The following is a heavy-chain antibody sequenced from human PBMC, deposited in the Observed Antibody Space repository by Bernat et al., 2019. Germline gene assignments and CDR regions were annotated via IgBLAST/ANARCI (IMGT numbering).Heavy chain of an antibody. CDR3: ARGSDGSGSYYKNYYYGMDV. J-gene: IGHJ6*02. CDR2: INHSGST. CDR1: GGSFSGYY. Sequence: QVQLQQWGAGLLKPSETLSLTCAVYGGSFSGYYWSWIRQPPGKGLEWIGEINHSGSTNYNPSLKSRVTISVDTSKNQFSLKLSSVTAADTAVYYCARGSDGSGSYYKNYYYGMDVWGQGTTVTVSS. D-gene: IGHD3-10*01. V-gene: IGHV4-34*01.